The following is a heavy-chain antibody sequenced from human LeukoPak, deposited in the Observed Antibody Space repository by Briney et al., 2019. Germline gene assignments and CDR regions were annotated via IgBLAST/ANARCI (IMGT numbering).Heavy chain of an antibody. Sequence: PGGSLRLSCAASGFTFSSYAMTWVRQAPGKGLEWVSAISGSGGRTYYVDSVKGRFTISRDNPKNTLYLQMNSLRAEDTAVYYCAKDQGYSGYDPLDYWGQGTLVTVSS. CDR3: AKDQGYSGYDPLDY. CDR1: GFTFSSYA. J-gene: IGHJ4*02. V-gene: IGHV3-23*01. D-gene: IGHD5-12*01. CDR2: ISGSGGRT.